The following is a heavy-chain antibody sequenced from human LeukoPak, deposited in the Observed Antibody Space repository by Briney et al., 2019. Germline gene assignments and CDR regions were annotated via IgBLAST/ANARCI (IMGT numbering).Heavy chain of an antibody. CDR1: GFTFSSYA. V-gene: IGHV3-23*01. CDR2: ISGSGGRT. D-gene: IGHD3-22*01. CDR3: AKDPYFYDGNGFYPFDY. J-gene: IGHJ4*02. Sequence: PGGSLRLSCAASGFTFSSYAMSWVRQAPGKGLEWVSGISGSGGRTFYADSVKGRFTFSRDNSKNTLYLQMNSLRVEDTAVYYCAKDPYFYDGNGFYPFDYWGQGTLVTVSS.